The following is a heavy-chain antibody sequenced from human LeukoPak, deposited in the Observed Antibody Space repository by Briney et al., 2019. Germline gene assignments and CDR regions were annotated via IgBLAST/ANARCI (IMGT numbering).Heavy chain of an antibody. J-gene: IGHJ4*02. CDR3: ARGRAAAGPLD. Sequence: TTSETLSLTCAVYGGSFSGYYWSRIRQPPGKGLEWIGEINHSGSTNYNPSLKNRVTISEDTSKNQFSLRLSSVTAADTAVYYCARGRAAAGPLDWGQGTLVTVSS. CDR2: INHSGST. V-gene: IGHV4-34*01. D-gene: IGHD6-13*01. CDR1: GGSFSGYY.